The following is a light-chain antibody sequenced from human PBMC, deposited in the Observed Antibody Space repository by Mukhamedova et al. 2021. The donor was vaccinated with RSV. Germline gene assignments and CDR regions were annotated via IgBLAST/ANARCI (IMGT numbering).Light chain of an antibody. V-gene: IGKV1-39*01. CDR2: SAS. CDR3: HQTYHVPFS. Sequence: WYQRRVHGKVPKLLIYSASTLQSGVPSRFGGSGSGTDFTLTISSLQPEDFATYYCHQTYHVPFSFGPGTNVDVK. J-gene: IGKJ3*01.